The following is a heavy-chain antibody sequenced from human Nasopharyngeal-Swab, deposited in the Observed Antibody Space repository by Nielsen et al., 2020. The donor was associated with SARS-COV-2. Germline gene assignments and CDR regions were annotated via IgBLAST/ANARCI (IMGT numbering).Heavy chain of an antibody. J-gene: IGHJ6*02. V-gene: IGHV3-48*02. CDR3: ARDPWAGDYVRRGGMDV. Sequence: GESLKISCAASGFTLSSYSMNWVRPAPGKGLEWVSYISSSSSTIYYADSVKGRFTISRDNAKNSLYLQMNSLRDEDTAVYYCARDPWAGDYVRRGGMDVWGQGTTVTVSS. CDR2: ISSSSSTI. D-gene: IGHD4-17*01. CDR1: GFTLSSYS.